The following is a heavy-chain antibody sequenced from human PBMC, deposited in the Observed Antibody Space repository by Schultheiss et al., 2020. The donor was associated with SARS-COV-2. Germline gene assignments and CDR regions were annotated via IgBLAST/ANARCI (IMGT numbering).Heavy chain of an antibody. CDR1: GGSFSGYY. CDR3: ARGRNPIVVVPAAIKRRGNWFDP. J-gene: IGHJ5*02. CDR2: IYYSGST. D-gene: IGHD2-2*02. V-gene: IGHV4-59*12. Sequence: SETLSLTCAVYGGSFSGYYWNWIRQPPGKGLEWIGYIYYSGSTNYNPSLKSRVTISVDTSKNQFSLKLSSVTAADTAVYYCARGRNPIVVVPAAIKRRGNWFDPWGQGTLVTVSS.